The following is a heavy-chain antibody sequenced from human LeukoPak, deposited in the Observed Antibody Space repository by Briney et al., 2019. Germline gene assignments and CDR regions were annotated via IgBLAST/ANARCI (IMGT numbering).Heavy chain of an antibody. J-gene: IGHJ5*02. CDR2: IYYSGST. Sequence: KPSETLSLTCTVSGGSISSSSYYWGWIRQPPGKGLEWIGSIYYSGSTYYNPSLKSRVTISVDTSKNQFSLKLSSVTAADTAVYYCARQDYDSSGYYYFAGLKKPDNWFDPWGQGTLVTVSS. CDR1: GGSISSSSYY. D-gene: IGHD3-22*01. V-gene: IGHV4-39*01. CDR3: ARQDYDSSGYYYFAGLKKPDNWFDP.